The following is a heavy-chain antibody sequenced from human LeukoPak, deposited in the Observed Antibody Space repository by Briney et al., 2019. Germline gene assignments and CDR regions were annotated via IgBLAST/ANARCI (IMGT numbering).Heavy chain of an antibody. V-gene: IGHV1-8*01. Sequence: ASVKVSCKASGYTFTSYDINWVRQATGQGLEWMGWMNPNSGNTGYAQKFQGRVTMTRNTSISTAYMELSSLRSEDTAVYYCASPGEYYYDSSGYYKYFQHWGQGTLVTVSP. CDR3: ASPGEYYYDSSGYYKYFQH. CDR1: GYTFTSYD. D-gene: IGHD3-22*01. J-gene: IGHJ1*01. CDR2: MNPNSGNT.